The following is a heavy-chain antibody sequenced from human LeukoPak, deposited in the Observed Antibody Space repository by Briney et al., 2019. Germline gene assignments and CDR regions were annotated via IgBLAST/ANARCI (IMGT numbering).Heavy chain of an antibody. CDR1: GFTFTDYY. J-gene: IGHJ3*02. CDR3: ARGSRFGVAERDAFDI. CDR2: ISHSGSTT. V-gene: IGHV3-11*04. D-gene: IGHD3-3*01. Sequence: GGSLRLSCAASGFTFTDYYMSWIRQAPGKGLEWVSYISHSGSTTYYADSVKGRFTISRDNAKNSLYLQMNSLRAEDTAVYYCARGSRFGVAERDAFDIWGQGTMVTVSS.